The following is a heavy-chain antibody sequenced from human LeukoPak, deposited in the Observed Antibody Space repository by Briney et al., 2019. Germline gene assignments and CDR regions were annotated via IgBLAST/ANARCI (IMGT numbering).Heavy chain of an antibody. CDR3: AKDWGYGDYYYYYGMDV. Sequence: PGGSLRLSCAASGFTFSSYAMSWVRQAPGKGLEWVSAISGSGGSTYYADSVKGRFTISRDNSKNTLYLQMNSLRAEDTAVYYCAKDWGYGDYYYYYGMDVWGQGTTVTVSS. V-gene: IGHV3-23*01. CDR1: GFTFSSYA. J-gene: IGHJ6*02. CDR2: ISGSGGST. D-gene: IGHD4-17*01.